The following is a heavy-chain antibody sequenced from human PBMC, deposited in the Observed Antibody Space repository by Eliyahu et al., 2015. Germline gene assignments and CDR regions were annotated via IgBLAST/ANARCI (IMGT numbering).Heavy chain of an antibody. CDR1: GGSVRSGSYY. V-gene: IGHV4-61*01. CDR2: IYYSGST. CDR3: ARDSLAYCGGDCSH. Sequence: QVQLQESGPGLVKPSETLSLTCTVSGGSVRSGSYYWSWIRQPPGKGLEWIGYIYYSGSTNYNPSLKSRVTISVDTSKNQFSLKLSSVTAADTAVYYCARDSLAYCGGDCSHWGQGTLVTVSS. D-gene: IGHD2-21*02. J-gene: IGHJ4*02.